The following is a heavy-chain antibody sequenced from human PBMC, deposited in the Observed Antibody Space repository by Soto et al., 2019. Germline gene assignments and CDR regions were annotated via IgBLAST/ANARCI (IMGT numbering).Heavy chain of an antibody. CDR2: ISGSGVST. D-gene: IGHD6-13*01. Sequence: GGSLRLSCAASGFTFSSYAMSWVHQAPGKGLEWVSTISGSGVSTYYADSVKGRFTISRDNSKNTLYLQMTRLRAEDTAIYSCAKDASNSWFNCFDPWGQGTLVTVSS. J-gene: IGHJ5*02. CDR1: GFTFSSYA. V-gene: IGHV3-23*01. CDR3: AKDASNSWFNCFDP.